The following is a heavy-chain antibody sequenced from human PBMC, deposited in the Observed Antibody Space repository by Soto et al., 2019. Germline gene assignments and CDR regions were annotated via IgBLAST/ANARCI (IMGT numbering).Heavy chain of an antibody. CDR2: IYYSGST. CDR3: ARDSSKSSSWYLGSSGPSYFDY. D-gene: IGHD6-13*01. J-gene: IGHJ4*02. V-gene: IGHV4-59*01. Sequence: SETLSLTCTVSGGSISSYYWSWIRQPPGKGLEWIGYIYYSGSTNYNPSLKSRVTISVDTSKNQFSLKLSSVTAADTAVYYCARDSSKSSSWYLGSSGPSYFDYWGQGTLVTVSS. CDR1: GGSISSYY.